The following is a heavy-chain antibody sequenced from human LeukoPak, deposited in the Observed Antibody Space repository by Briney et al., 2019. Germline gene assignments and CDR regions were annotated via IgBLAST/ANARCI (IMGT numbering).Heavy chain of an antibody. Sequence: GGSLRLSCAASGFTFNSYAMHWVRQAPGKGLEWVAVISFDGRNKYYADSVKGRFTISRDNPKNTLDLQMSSLRADDTAVYYCARSQLGGDYWGQGTLVTVSS. CDR2: ISFDGRNK. V-gene: IGHV3-30*04. J-gene: IGHJ4*02. CDR3: ARSQLGGDY. D-gene: IGHD6-6*01. CDR1: GFTFNSYA.